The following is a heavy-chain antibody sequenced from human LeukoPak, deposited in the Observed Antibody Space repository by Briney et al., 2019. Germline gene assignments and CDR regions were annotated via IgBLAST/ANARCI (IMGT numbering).Heavy chain of an antibody. V-gene: IGHV3-74*01. CDR2: ISSDESRT. CDR3: ARVRAVAGTEVLYYFDY. D-gene: IGHD6-19*01. J-gene: IGHJ4*02. CDR1: GFTFSSYW. Sequence: QPGGSLRLSCAASGFTFSSYWMHWVRQAPGKGLVWVSRISSDESRTNYADSVKGRFTISRGNAKNTVYLQMNSLRAEDTAVYYCARVRAVAGTEVLYYFDYWGQGTLVTVSS.